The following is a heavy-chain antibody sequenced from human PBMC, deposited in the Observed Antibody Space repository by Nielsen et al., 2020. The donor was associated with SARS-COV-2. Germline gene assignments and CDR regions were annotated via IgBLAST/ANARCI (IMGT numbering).Heavy chain of an antibody. D-gene: IGHD6-19*01. V-gene: IGHV3-11*05. CDR1: GFTFSDYY. Sequence: GESLKISCAASGFTFSDYYMSWIRQAPGRGLEWVSYISSSSSYTNYADSVKGRFTISRDNAKNSLYLQMNSLRAEDTAVYYCARVAEAVAGRLTFDPWGQGTLVTVSS. CDR2: ISSSSSYT. CDR3: ARVAEAVAGRLTFDP. J-gene: IGHJ5*02.